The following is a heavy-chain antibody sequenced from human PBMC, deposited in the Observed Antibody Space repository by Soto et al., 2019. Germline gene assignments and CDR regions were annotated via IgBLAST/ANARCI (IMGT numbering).Heavy chain of an antibody. Sequence: QVQLVESGGGVVQPGRSLRLSCAASGFTFSSYAMHWVRQAPGKGLEWVAVISYDGSNKYYADSVKGRFTISRDNSKNTLYLQMNSLRAEDTAVYYCARDSGSGSYWPTYFDYWGQGTLVTVSS. V-gene: IGHV3-30-3*01. CDR1: GFTFSSYA. CDR3: ARDSGSGSYWPTYFDY. J-gene: IGHJ4*02. D-gene: IGHD3-10*01. CDR2: ISYDGSNK.